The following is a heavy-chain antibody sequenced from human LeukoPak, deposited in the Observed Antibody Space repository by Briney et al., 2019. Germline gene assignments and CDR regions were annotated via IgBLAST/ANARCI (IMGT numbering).Heavy chain of an antibody. J-gene: IGHJ4*02. Sequence: PGGSLRLSCAASGFTFSSYAMSWVRQAPGKGLEWVSAISGSGGSTYYADSVKGRFTISRDSSKNTLHLQMNSLRAEDTAVYYCAKQVRYYYDSSGYYFPGYWGQGTLVTVSS. V-gene: IGHV3-23*01. CDR1: GFTFSSYA. CDR3: AKQVRYYYDSSGYYFPGY. CDR2: ISGSGGST. D-gene: IGHD3-22*01.